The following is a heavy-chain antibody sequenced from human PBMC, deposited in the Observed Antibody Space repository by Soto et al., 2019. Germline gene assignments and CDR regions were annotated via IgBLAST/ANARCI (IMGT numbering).Heavy chain of an antibody. Sequence: SGGSLRLSCAASGFTFSSYGMHWVRQAPGKGLEWVADIWYDGSNKYYADSVKGRFTISRDNSKNTLYLQMNSLRAEDTAVYYCAREGSGWQYAFDIWGQGTMVTVSS. CDR1: GFTFSSYG. D-gene: IGHD6-19*01. V-gene: IGHV3-33*01. CDR2: IWYDGSNK. J-gene: IGHJ3*02. CDR3: AREGSGWQYAFDI.